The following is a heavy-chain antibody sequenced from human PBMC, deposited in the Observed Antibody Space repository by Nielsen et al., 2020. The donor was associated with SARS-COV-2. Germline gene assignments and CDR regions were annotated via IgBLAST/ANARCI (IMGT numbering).Heavy chain of an antibody. D-gene: IGHD5-18*01. CDR2: ISGSGGST. J-gene: IGHJ6*02. CDR1: GFTFSSYA. Sequence: GESLKISCAASGFTFSSYAMSWVRQAPEKGLEWVSAISGSGGSTYYADSVKGRFTISRDNSKNTLYLQMNSLRAEDTAVYYCAKVYSYGRGGYYYYYGMDVWGQGTTVTVSS. V-gene: IGHV3-23*01. CDR3: AKVYSYGRGGYYYYYGMDV.